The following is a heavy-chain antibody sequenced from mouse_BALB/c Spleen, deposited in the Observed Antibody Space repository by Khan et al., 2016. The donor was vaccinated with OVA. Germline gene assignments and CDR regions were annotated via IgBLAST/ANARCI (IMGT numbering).Heavy chain of an antibody. J-gene: IGHJ1*01. Sequence: EVKLLESGGGLVQPGGSLKLSCAASGFDFSRYWMSWVRQAPGKGLEWIGEINPDSSTINYTPSLKDKFILSRDNAKNTLYLQMSKVRSEDTALYYGVRHGYYGNYDWYFDVWGAGTTVTVSS. CDR2: INPDSSTI. CDR3: VRHGYYGNYDWYFDV. V-gene: IGHV4-1*02. CDR1: GFDFSRYW. D-gene: IGHD2-1*01.